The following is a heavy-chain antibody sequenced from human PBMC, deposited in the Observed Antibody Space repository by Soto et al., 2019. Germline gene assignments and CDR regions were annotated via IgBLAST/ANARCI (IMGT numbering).Heavy chain of an antibody. V-gene: IGHV3-7*03. CDR2: IKADGSKQ. CDR3: ARDVSAFDI. Sequence: PGGSLRLSCAASGFTFGKNWMTWVRQAPGKGLEWVANIKADGSKQYYVDSVKGRFVISKDNAKSSLYLQMNNLRAEDTAIYYCARDVSAFDIWGQGTMVTVSS. CDR1: GFTFGKNW. J-gene: IGHJ3*02.